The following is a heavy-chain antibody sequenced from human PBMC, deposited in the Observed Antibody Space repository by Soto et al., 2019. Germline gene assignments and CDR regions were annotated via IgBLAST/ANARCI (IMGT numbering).Heavy chain of an antibody. Sequence: QVQLVQSGAEVKKPGASVKVSCKASGYTFTSYDINWVRQATGQGLEWMGWMNPNSGNTGYAQKFQGRVNMTRNTSISTAYMELSRLRSDDTAVYYCARWGVEMATITFYYYDGMDVWGQGTTVTVSS. V-gene: IGHV1-8*01. J-gene: IGHJ6*02. D-gene: IGHD5-12*01. CDR2: MNPNSGNT. CDR1: GYTFTSYD. CDR3: ARWGVEMATITFYYYDGMDV.